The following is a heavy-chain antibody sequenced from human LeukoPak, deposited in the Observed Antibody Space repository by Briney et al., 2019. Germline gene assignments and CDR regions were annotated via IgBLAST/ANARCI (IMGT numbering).Heavy chain of an antibody. Sequence: ASVKVSCKASGYTFTSYDINWVRQATGQGLEWMGWMIPNSGNTGYAQKFQGRVTMTTNTSTSTAYMELSSLRSEDTAVYYCARAKSGWYSYYYGMDVWGQGTTVTVSS. CDR1: GYTFTSYD. J-gene: IGHJ6*02. CDR2: MIPNSGNT. D-gene: IGHD6-19*01. V-gene: IGHV1-8*01. CDR3: ARAKSGWYSYYYGMDV.